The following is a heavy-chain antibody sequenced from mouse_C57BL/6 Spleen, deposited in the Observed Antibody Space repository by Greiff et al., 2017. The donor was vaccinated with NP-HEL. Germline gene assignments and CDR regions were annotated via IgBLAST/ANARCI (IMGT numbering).Heavy chain of an antibody. CDR2: ISSGGDYI. CDR3: TRNYYGSSYLYYYALDY. J-gene: IGHJ4*01. V-gene: IGHV5-9-1*02. Sequence: EVKLQESGEGLVKPGGSLKLSCAASGFTFSSYAMSWVRQTPEKRLEWVAYISSGGDYIYYADTVKGRFTIARDNARNTLYLQMSSLKSEDTAMYYCTRNYYGSSYLYYYALDYWGQGTSVTVSS. D-gene: IGHD1-1*01. CDR1: GFTFSSYA.